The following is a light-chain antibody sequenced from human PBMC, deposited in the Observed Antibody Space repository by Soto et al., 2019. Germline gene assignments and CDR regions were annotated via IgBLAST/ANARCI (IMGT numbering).Light chain of an antibody. CDR2: GAS. CDR3: QQYDNWPWT. V-gene: IGKV3-15*01. Sequence: VMTQSPATLSVSPGRRATLSCRASQSISGTLAWYQQKPGQAPRLLIHGASTRAPGFPARFSGSGSGTDFTLTISSLQSEDFAVYYCQQYDNWPWTFGQGTKVDIK. J-gene: IGKJ1*01. CDR1: QSISGT.